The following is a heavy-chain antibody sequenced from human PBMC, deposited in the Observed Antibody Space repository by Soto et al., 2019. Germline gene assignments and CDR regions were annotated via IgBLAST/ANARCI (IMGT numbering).Heavy chain of an antibody. V-gene: IGHV3-33*01. CDR3: ARSGYGSGSYPLLPYYMDV. CDR2: IWYDGSNK. J-gene: IGHJ6*03. CDR1: GFTFSSYG. Sequence: GGSLRLSCAASGFTFSSYGMHWVRQAPGKGLEWVAVIWYDGSNKYYADSVKGRFTISRDNSKNTLYLQMNSLRAEDTAVYYCARSGYGSGSYPLLPYYMDVWGKGTTVTVSS. D-gene: IGHD3-10*01.